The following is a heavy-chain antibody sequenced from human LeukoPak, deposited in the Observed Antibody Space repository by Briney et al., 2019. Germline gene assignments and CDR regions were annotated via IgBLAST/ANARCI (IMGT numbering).Heavy chain of an antibody. D-gene: IGHD3-22*01. CDR1: AYTSKYW. V-gene: IGHV5-51*01. Sequence: GESLKISCKGSAYTSKYWIGWVRQMPGKGLEWMRIIYAAVSLTRYSPSFQGQVTISADKSISTSYLQWSSLKVSDTAMYYCARGVFYYDSSGYSAVEAFDIWGQGTMVTVSS. CDR3: ARGVFYYDSSGYSAVEAFDI. CDR2: IYAAVSLT. J-gene: IGHJ3*02.